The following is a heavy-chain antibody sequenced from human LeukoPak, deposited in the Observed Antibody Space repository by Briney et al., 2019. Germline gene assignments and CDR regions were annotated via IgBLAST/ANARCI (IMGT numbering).Heavy chain of an antibody. J-gene: IGHJ5*02. CDR2: IYTSGST. D-gene: IGHD2-2*01. CDR1: GGTISSYY. Sequence: PSETLSLTCTASGGTISSYYWSWIGQPAGKGLEWIGRIYTSGSTNYNSSLKGRVTMSVDTSKNQFSLKLSSVTAADTAVYYCARAWCSSTSCYQDYWFDPWGQGTLVTVSS. V-gene: IGHV4-4*07. CDR3: ARAWCSSTSCYQDYWFDP.